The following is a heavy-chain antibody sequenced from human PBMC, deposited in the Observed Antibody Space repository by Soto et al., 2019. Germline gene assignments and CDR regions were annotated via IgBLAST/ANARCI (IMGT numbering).Heavy chain of an antibody. CDR3: AKENEYYYYYMDV. CDR2: ISGSGGST. V-gene: IGHV3-23*01. D-gene: IGHD1-1*01. J-gene: IGHJ6*03. CDR1: GFTFSSYA. Sequence: TGGSLRLPCGDSGFTFSSYAISWMRHAPGKGLEWVSAISGSGGSTYYADSVKGRFTISRDNSKNTLYLQMNSLRAEDTAVYYCAKENEYYYYYMDVWGKGTTVTVSS.